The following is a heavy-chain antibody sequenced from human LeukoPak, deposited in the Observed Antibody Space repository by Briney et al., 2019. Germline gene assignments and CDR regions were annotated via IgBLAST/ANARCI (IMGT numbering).Heavy chain of an antibody. V-gene: IGHV4-34*01. Sequence: PSETLSLTCAVYGGSFSGYYWSWIRQPPGKGLEWIGEINHSGSTNYNPSLKSRVTISVDTSKNQFSLKLSSVTAADTAVYYCARARQTAGAFDIWGQGTMVTVSS. CDR1: GGSFSGYY. CDR2: INHSGST. J-gene: IGHJ3*02. CDR3: ARARQTAGAFDI.